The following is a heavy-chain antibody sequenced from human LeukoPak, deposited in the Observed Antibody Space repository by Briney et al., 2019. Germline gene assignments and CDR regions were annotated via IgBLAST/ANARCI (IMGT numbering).Heavy chain of an antibody. CDR2: IYYSGST. D-gene: IGHD2-2*01. J-gene: IGHJ5*02. CDR1: GGSISSYY. Sequence: SETLSLTCTVSGGSISSYYWRWIRQPPGKGLEWTGYIYYSGSTNYNPSLKSRVTRSVDTSKNQFSLKLSSVTAADTAVYYCARGGAGCSSTSCYFRFDPWGQGTLVTVSS. V-gene: IGHV4-59*01. CDR3: ARGGAGCSSTSCYFRFDP.